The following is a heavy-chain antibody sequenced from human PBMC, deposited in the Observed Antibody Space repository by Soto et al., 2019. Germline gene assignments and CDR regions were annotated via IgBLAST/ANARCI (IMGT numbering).Heavy chain of an antibody. Sequence: GASVKVSCKASGDTFSSYPISWVRQAPGQGLEWMEGIIPILDTANYAQKIQGRVTITTDESTSTAYMELSSLRSEDTVVYSCARGGYRGYDSLLDVWGQGTTVTVSS. CDR2: IIPILDTA. V-gene: IGHV1-69*16. CDR1: GDTFSSYP. CDR3: ARGGYRGYDSLLDV. D-gene: IGHD5-12*01. J-gene: IGHJ6*02.